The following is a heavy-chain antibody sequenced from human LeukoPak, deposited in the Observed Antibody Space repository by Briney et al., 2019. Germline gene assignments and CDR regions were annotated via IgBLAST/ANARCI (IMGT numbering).Heavy chain of an antibody. CDR3: ARTMYSSSTDY. J-gene: IGHJ4*02. Sequence: PGGSLRLSCVASGFTFSSYGMNWVRQAPGKGLEWVSYISSSSSTIYFADSVKGRFTISRDNAKNSLYLQMNSLRVEDTAVYYCARTMYSSSTDYWGQGTLVTVSS. D-gene: IGHD6-6*01. V-gene: IGHV3-48*04. CDR2: ISSSSSTI. CDR1: GFTFSSYG.